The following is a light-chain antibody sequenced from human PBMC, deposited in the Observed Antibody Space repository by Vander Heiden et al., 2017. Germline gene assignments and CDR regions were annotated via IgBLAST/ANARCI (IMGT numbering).Light chain of an antibody. J-gene: IGLJ3*02. CDR2: DVS. CDR3: SSYTSSSTLAV. V-gene: IGLV2-14*01. Sequence: QSALTQPSSVSGSPGQSITVSCTGTSSDVGGHNDVAWYQQHPGKAPKLMIYDVSNRPSGVSNRFSGSKSGNTASLTISGLQAEDEADYYCSSYTSSSTLAVFGGGTKLTVL. CDR1: SSDVGGHND.